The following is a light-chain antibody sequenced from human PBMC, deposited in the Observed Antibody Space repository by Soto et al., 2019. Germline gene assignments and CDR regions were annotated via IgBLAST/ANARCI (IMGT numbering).Light chain of an antibody. V-gene: IGKV3D-15*01. J-gene: IGKJ2*01. CDR1: QSVSSD. CDR3: QQYAGWPRT. Sequence: EIVMTQSPATVSVSPGERATLSCRASQSVSSDLAWYQQKPGQAPRLLIYGASTRATGIPATFSGSGSGTEFTLTISSLQSEDFAVYYCQQYAGWPRTFGQGTKLEIK. CDR2: GAS.